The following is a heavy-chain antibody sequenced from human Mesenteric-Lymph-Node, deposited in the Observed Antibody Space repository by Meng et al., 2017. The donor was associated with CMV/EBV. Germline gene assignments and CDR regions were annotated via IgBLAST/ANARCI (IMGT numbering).Heavy chain of an antibody. V-gene: IGHV3-21*01. CDR1: GFTFSSSS. J-gene: IGHJ4*02. Sequence: GGSLRLSCKASGFTFSSSSMNWVRQAPGKGLEWVSSISSLSNDIYYADTVKGRFTISRDNAKNSLYLEMNSLGAEDTAVYFCARGCVTPCGGLSLWGQGTLVTVSS. CDR3: ARGCVTPCGGLSL. D-gene: IGHD2-21*01. CDR2: ISSLSNDI.